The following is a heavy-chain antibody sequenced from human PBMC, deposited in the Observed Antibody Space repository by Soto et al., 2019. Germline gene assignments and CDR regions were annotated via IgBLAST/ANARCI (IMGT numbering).Heavy chain of an antibody. D-gene: IGHD4-4*01. Sequence: GGSLRLSCAASGFTFYNYWMHWVRQAPGKGLEWISLFYSGGTTYYADSVKGRFTISRDNSKNTLYLQMNSLRAEDTAVYYCARGYSNYVAWFDPWGQGTLVTVSS. CDR1: GFTFYNYW. CDR2: FYSGGTT. CDR3: ARGYSNYVAWFDP. J-gene: IGHJ5*02. V-gene: IGHV3-66*01.